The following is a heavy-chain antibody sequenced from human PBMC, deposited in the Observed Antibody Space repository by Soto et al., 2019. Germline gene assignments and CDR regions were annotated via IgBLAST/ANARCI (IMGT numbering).Heavy chain of an antibody. CDR3: ARGFSAGKGSSPDF. D-gene: IGHD6-13*01. J-gene: IGHJ4*02. CDR1: GFTYSRFA. CDR2: LSGSGGST. Sequence: GGALRLSTHPYGFTYSRFAMGRVRQARGKGLDWVSALSGSGGSTYSADSGKCRFTISRAKSKNTLYLQMSSLRAEDTPVYYCARGFSAGKGSSPDFWGQGSLVTVSS. V-gene: IGHV3-23*01.